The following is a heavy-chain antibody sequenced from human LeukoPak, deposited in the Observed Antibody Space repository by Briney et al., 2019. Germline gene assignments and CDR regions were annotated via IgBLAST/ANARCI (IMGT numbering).Heavy chain of an antibody. CDR3: ARGGYYGSGNDFRFDP. CDR1: GGSISSYY. V-gene: IGHV4-59*01. CDR2: IYYSGST. D-gene: IGHD3-10*01. J-gene: IGHJ5*02. Sequence: SETLSLTCIVSGGSISSYYWSWIRQPPGKGLEWIGYIYYSGSTNYNPSLKSRVTISVDTSKNQFSLKLSSVTAADTAIYYCARGGYYGSGNDFRFDPWGQGTLVTVSS.